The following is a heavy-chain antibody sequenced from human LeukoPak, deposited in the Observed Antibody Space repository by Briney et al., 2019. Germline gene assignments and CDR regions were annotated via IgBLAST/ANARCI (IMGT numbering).Heavy chain of an antibody. D-gene: IGHD3-10*02. CDR2: ISGTGGTT. Sequence: GGSLRLSCAASGFTFSSYGMSWVRQAPGKGLEWVSAISGTGGTTYYADSVKGRFTISRDNAKNSLYLQMNSLRAEDTAVYYCAELGITMIGGVWGKGTTVTISS. CDR3: AELGITMIGGV. V-gene: IGHV3-23*01. J-gene: IGHJ6*04. CDR1: GFTFSSYG.